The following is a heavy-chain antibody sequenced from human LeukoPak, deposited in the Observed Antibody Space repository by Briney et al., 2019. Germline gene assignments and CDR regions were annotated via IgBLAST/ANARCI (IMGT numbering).Heavy chain of an antibody. D-gene: IGHD3-22*01. CDR1: GGSISSYY. CDR2: IYYSGST. V-gene: IGHV4-59*01. CDR3: ARVRGYYDSSDSYFDY. J-gene: IGHJ4*02. Sequence: TSETLSLTCTVSGGSISSYYWSWIRQPPGKGLEWIGYIYYSGSTNYNPSLKSRVTISVDTSKNQFSLKLSSVTAADTAVYFCARVRGYYDSSDSYFDYWGQGTLVTVSS.